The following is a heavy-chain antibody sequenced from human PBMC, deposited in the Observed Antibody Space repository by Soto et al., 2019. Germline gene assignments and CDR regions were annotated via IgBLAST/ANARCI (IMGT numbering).Heavy chain of an antibody. D-gene: IGHD3-3*01. J-gene: IGHJ3*02. CDR1: GGTFSSYA. CDR2: IIPIFGTA. CDR3: ARCVPFGESPESAFDI. Sequence: QVQLVQSGAEVKKPGSSVKVSCKASGGTFSSYAISWVRQAPGQGLEWMGGIIPIFGTANYAQKFQGRVTITADESTSTAYMELSSLRSEDTAVYYCARCVPFGESPESAFDIWGQGTMVTVSS. V-gene: IGHV1-69*01.